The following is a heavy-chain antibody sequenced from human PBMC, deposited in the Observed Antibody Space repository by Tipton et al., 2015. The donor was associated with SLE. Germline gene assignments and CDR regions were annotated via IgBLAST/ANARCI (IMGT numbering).Heavy chain of an antibody. CDR3: ARETYYYDSRGKAPWGYLFDY. CDR2: IYSSGTT. D-gene: IGHD3-22*01. Sequence: TLSLTCAVSRYSISSGYYWSWIRQPAGKGLEWIGRIYSSGTTNYYPSRKSRVTMSVDTSKNQFSLKLSSVTAADTAVYYCARETYYYDSRGKAPWGYLFDYWGQGTLVAVSS. CDR1: RYSISSGYY. J-gene: IGHJ4*02. V-gene: IGHV4-61*02.